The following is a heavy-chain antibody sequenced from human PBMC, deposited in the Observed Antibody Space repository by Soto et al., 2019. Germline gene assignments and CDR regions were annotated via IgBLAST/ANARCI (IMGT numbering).Heavy chain of an antibody. Sequence: EVQLVESGGGLVKPGESLRLSCAASGFTFSGYSVNWVRQAPGKGLEWVSSISSTSTYIYYADSVKGRFTISRDNAKNSMYLQMNSLRVEDTAVYYCVRDFDGDYAGRFYGMDVLGQGTTVTVSS. D-gene: IGHD4-17*01. CDR2: ISSTSTYI. J-gene: IGHJ6*02. CDR1: GFTFSGYS. CDR3: VRDFDGDYAGRFYGMDV. V-gene: IGHV3-21*01.